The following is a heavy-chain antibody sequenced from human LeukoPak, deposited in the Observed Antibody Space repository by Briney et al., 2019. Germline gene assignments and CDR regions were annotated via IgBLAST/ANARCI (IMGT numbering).Heavy chain of an antibody. J-gene: IGHJ4*02. CDR2: IRYDGSNK. Sequence: PGRSLRLSCAASGFTLTSYALHWVRQAPGKGLEWVAFIRYDGSNKYYADSVKGRFTISRDNSKNTLYLQMNSLRDEGTAVYYCARIRPNYCGSGSYFPGEFDYWGQGTLVTVSS. V-gene: IGHV3-30*14. CDR1: GFTLTSYA. CDR3: ARIRPNYCGSGSYFPGEFDY. D-gene: IGHD3-10*01.